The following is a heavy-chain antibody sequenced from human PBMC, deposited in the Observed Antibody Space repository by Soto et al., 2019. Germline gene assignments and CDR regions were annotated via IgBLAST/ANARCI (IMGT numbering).Heavy chain of an antibody. CDR1: GFTFSNYG. CDR2: ISYDGDNE. J-gene: IGHJ6*02. Sequence: HLGGSLRLSCAASGFTFSNYGMHWVRQAPGKGLEWVAIISYDGDNEYYADSVRGRFTISRDNSKNTLYLQMNSLRAEDTAVYYCARAAMAYYFYGMDVWGQGTTVTVSS. V-gene: IGHV3-30*03. D-gene: IGHD2-2*01. CDR3: ARAAMAYYFYGMDV.